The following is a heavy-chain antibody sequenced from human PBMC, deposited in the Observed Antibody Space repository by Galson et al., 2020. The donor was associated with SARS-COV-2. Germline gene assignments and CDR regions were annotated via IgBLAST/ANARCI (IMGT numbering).Heavy chain of an antibody. J-gene: IGHJ4*02. D-gene: IGHD1-26*01. CDR1: GFTFSSYA. CDR3: AKDPSGSYDY. Sequence: GGSLRLSCAASGFTFSSYAMSWVRQAPGKGLEWVSTISNNAYYTYYTESVRGRFTISRDNSKNTLDLRMSSLRAEYTAIYYCAKDPSGSYDYWGQGTLVTVSS. CDR2: ISNNAYYT. V-gene: IGHV3-23*01.